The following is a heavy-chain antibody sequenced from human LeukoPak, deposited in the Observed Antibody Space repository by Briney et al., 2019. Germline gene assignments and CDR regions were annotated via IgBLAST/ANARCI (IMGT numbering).Heavy chain of an antibody. D-gene: IGHD5-12*01. J-gene: IGHJ4*02. V-gene: IGHV3-23*01. CDR1: GFTFSNYA. CDR2: ISGNGGRT. Sequence: PSGGSLRLSCAASGFTFSNYAMNWVRQAPGKGLEGVSGISGNGGRTYYTDSVKGRFTISRDNSKNTVYLQMNSLRVEDTAVYYCAKDEGIVTTIGPDYWGQGTLVTVSA. CDR3: AKDEGIVTTIGPDY.